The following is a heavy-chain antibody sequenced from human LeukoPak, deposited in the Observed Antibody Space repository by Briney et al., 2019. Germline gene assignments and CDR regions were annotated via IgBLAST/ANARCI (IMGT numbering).Heavy chain of an antibody. CDR3: ARGPAGYN. D-gene: IGHD1-1*01. J-gene: IGHJ4*02. CDR1: GFTVSSNH. Sequence: PGGSLRLSCAASGFTVSSNHMSWVRQAPGKGLEWVSVIYSGGSTDYVDSVKGRFTISRDNLKNTLYLQMNSLRAEDTAVYYCARGPAGYNWGQGTLVTFSS. CDR2: IYSGGST. V-gene: IGHV3-53*01.